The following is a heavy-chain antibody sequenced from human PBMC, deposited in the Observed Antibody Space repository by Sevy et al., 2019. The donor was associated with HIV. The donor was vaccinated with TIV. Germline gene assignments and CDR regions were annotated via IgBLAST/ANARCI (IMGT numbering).Heavy chain of an antibody. Sequence: GESLKISCAASGFTFSTYWMTWVRQAPGKGLEWVANIKHDGSENYYVESVKGRFTISRDNSKNTLFLHMNSLRAEDTAVYYCAKYPRPIQLWPDYFDYWGQGTLVTVSS. D-gene: IGHD5-18*01. CDR3: AKYPRPIQLWPDYFDY. CDR1: GFTFSTYW. V-gene: IGHV3-7*01. J-gene: IGHJ4*02. CDR2: IKHDGSEN.